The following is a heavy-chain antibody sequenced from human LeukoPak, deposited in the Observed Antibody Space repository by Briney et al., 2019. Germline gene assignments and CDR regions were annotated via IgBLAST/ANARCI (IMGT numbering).Heavy chain of an antibody. Sequence: GASANVSCKASGYTFTGYYMHWVRQAPGQGLEWMGWINPKNGGTNYAQKFQGRVTMTRDTSISTAYMELSRLRSDDTAMYYCARFYDSSAYYRNNWFDPWGQGTLVTVSS. CDR2: INPKNGGT. D-gene: IGHD3-22*01. CDR3: ARFYDSSAYYRNNWFDP. V-gene: IGHV1-2*02. J-gene: IGHJ5*02. CDR1: GYTFTGYY.